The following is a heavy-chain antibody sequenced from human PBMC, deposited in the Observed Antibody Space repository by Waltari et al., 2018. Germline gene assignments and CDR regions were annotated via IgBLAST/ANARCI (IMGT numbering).Heavy chain of an antibody. CDR1: GGSIRSSTYN. CDR3: ARDTSGGAFDY. V-gene: IGHV4-39*07. Sequence: QLQLQESGPGLVKSSETLSLTCTVSGGSIRSSTYNWDWIRQPPGKGLEWIGSIHYSGSTYYSPSLKSRVTISVDTSKNQFSLNLSSLTAADTAVYYCARDTSGGAFDYWGQGTLVTVSS. D-gene: IGHD2-21*01. J-gene: IGHJ4*02. CDR2: IHYSGST.